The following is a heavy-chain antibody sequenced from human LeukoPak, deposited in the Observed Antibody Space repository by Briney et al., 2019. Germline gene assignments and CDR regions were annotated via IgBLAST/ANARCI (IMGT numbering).Heavy chain of an antibody. J-gene: IGHJ4*02. D-gene: IGHD3-22*01. Sequence: PSQTLSLTCTASGGSISSGSYYWSWIRQPAGKGLEWIGRIYTSGSTNYNPSLKSRVTISVDTSKNQFSLKLSSVTAADTAVYYCAREGYYYDSSGYWGIDYWGQGTLVTVSS. V-gene: IGHV4-61*02. CDR1: GGSISSGSYY. CDR3: AREGYYYDSSGYWGIDY. CDR2: IYTSGST.